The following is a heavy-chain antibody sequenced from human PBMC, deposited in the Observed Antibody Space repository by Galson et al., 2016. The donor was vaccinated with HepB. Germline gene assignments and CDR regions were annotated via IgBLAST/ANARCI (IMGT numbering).Heavy chain of an antibody. V-gene: IGHV3-23*01. Sequence: SLRLSCAASGFTFSSYPMSWVRQAPGKGLEWVSSISASGGSTYYADSVKGRFTISRDNSKNTLYLQMISLTAEDTDVYYCAKGGPHRAIFGVVNFAFDIWGQGTMVTVSS. CDR2: ISASGGST. J-gene: IGHJ3*02. D-gene: IGHD3-3*01. CDR1: GFTFSSYP. CDR3: AKGGPHRAIFGVVNFAFDI.